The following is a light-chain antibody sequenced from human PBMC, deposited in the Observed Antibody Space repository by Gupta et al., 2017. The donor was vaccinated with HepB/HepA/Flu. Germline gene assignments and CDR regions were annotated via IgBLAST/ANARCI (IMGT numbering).Light chain of an antibody. J-gene: IGKJ3*01. CDR3: RQYGSSPLT. V-gene: IGKV3-20*01. Sequence: EIVLTQSPGTLSWSPGERATLSCRASQSVSSSYLAWYQQKPGQAPRLLIYGASSRATGIPDSFSGSGSGTDFTLTISRLEPEDFAVYYCRQYGSSPLTVGPGTKVDIK. CDR1: QSVSSSY. CDR2: GAS.